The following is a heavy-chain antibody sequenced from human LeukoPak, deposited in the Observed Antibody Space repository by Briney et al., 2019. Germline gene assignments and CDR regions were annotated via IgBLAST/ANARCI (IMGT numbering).Heavy chain of an antibody. J-gene: IGHJ6*03. CDR2: ISSSGSTI. CDR1: GFTFSSYE. D-gene: IGHD2/OR15-2a*01. V-gene: IGHV3-48*03. CDR3: ARFSEVYYYVDV. Sequence: GGSLRLSCAASGFTFSSYEMNWVRQAPGKGLEWVSYISSSGSTIYYADSVKGRFTISRDDAQKSLYLQMNSLRAEDTAVYFCARFSEVYYYVDVWGTGTTVTVSS.